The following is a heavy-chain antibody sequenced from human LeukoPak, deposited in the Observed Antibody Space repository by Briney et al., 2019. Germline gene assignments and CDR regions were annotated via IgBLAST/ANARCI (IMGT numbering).Heavy chain of an antibody. Sequence: GGSLRLSCAASGFTFSSYSMNWVRQAPGKGLEWVSSISSSSSNIYYADSVKGRFTISRDNAKNSLYLQMNSLRAEDTAVYYCARDGYYGSGSPDYYYYGMDVWGQGTTVTVSS. CDR1: GFTFSSYS. J-gene: IGHJ6*02. CDR3: ARDGYYGSGSPDYYYYGMDV. CDR2: ISSSSSNI. D-gene: IGHD3-10*01. V-gene: IGHV3-21*01.